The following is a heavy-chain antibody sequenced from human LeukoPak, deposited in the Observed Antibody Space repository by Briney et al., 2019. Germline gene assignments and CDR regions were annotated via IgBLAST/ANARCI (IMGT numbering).Heavy chain of an antibody. Sequence: GESLKISCKGSGYSFTSYWIGWVRQMPGKGLEWMGIIYPGDSDTRYSPSFQGQVTISADKSISTAYLQWSSLTASDPAMYYCASRDFDWLRDYYYGMDVWGQGTTVTVSS. CDR1: GYSFTSYW. J-gene: IGHJ6*02. CDR2: IYPGDSDT. CDR3: ASRDFDWLRDYYYGMDV. D-gene: IGHD3-9*01. V-gene: IGHV5-51*01.